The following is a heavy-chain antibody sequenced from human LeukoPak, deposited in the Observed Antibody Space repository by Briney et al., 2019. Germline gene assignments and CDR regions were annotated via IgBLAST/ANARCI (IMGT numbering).Heavy chain of an antibody. V-gene: IGHV3-23*01. D-gene: IGHD6-13*01. J-gene: IGHJ4*02. CDR1: GFTFSNYA. CDR3: AKDRISTSWFGGWNDY. Sequence: PGGSLRLSCAASGFTFSNYAMSWVRQAPGKGLEWVSAITGSGVSTHYADSVKGRFTISRDNSKNTLYLQMNSLRAEDTAVYYCAKDRISTSWFGGWNDYWGQGTLVTVSS. CDR2: ITGSGVST.